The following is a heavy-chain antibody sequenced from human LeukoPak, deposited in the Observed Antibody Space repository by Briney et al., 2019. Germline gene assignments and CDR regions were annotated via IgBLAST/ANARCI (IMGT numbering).Heavy chain of an antibody. Sequence: PGGSLRLSCAASGITFQRYWMAWVRQAPGKGLEWLTKIKHDGSEKFYVDSVKGRFTISRDNAKNSLYLQMNTLRVEDTAVYYCARARIGHILDYWGQGILVTVSS. D-gene: IGHD2-21*01. CDR3: ARARIGHILDY. CDR2: IKHDGSEK. J-gene: IGHJ4*02. CDR1: GITFQRYW. V-gene: IGHV3-7*01.